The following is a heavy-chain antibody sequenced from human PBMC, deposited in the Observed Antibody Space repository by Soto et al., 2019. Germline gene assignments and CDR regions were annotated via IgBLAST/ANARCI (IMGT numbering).Heavy chain of an antibody. J-gene: IGHJ4*02. V-gene: IGHV3-72*01. CDR2: TRDRANSYTV. CDR3: ARVSKGYYFDY. Sequence: EVQVVESGGGLVQPGGSLRLSCAASGFTLSDFYVDWVRQAPGKGLEWVGRTRDRANSYTVEYAASVKGRFTIARDDSTDSLYLKMNSLKSEDTAVYYCARVSKGYYFDYWGQGTLVTVSS. CDR1: GFTLSDFY.